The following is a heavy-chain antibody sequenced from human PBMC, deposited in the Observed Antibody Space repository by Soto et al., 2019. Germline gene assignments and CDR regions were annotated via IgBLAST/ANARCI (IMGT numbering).Heavy chain of an antibody. J-gene: IGHJ6*02. CDR3: ARAHHGSGIHYYCHYGMDV. V-gene: IGHV3-13*01. CDR2: IGTAGET. D-gene: IGHD3-10*01. CDR1: GFTFSFYD. Sequence: EVQLVESGGGLVQPGGSLRLSCAASGFTFSFYDMHWVRQATGKGLEWVSAIGTAGETYYPGSVKGRFTIFRENAKNSLYLQRNSLRAGDTAVYYCARAHHGSGIHYYCHYGMDVWGQGTTVTVSS.